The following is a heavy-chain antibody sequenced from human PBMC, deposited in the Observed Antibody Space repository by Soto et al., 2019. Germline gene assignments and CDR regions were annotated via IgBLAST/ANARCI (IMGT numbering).Heavy chain of an antibody. V-gene: IGHV5-51*01. D-gene: IGHD3-16*01. Sequence: GESLKISCKGSGYSFTSYWIGWVRQMPGKGLEWMGIIYPGDSDTRYSPSFQGHVTISADKSISTAYLQWSSLKASDTAMYYCMMLIRGNYDYYYVMNFGGQGSTVTDSS. J-gene: IGHJ6*02. CDR1: GYSFTSYW. CDR2: IYPGDSDT. CDR3: MMLIRGNYDYYYVMNF.